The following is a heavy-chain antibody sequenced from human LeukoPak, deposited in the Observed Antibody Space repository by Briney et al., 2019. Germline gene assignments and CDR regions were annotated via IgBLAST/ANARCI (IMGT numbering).Heavy chain of an antibody. Sequence: TGGSLRLSCAASGFTFSSYSMNWVRQAPGKGLEWVSSISSSSSYIYYADSVKGRFTISRDNAKYSLYLQMNSLRAEDTAVYYCARDTYYDFWSGYYSAGIYMDVWGKGTTVTVSS. V-gene: IGHV3-21*01. D-gene: IGHD3-3*01. CDR1: GFTFSSYS. J-gene: IGHJ6*03. CDR2: ISSSSSYI. CDR3: ARDTYYDFWSGYYSAGIYMDV.